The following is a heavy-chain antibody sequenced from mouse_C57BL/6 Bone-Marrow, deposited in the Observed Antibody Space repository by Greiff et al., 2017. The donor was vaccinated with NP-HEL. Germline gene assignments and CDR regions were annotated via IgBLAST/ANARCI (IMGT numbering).Heavy chain of an antibody. D-gene: IGHD4-1*01. Sequence: EVKLMESGGGLVKPGGSLKLSCAASVFTFSSYTMSWVRQTPEKRLEWVATISGGGGNTYYPDSVKGRFTISRDNAKNTLYLQMSSLRSEDTALYYCASGVGSDYWGQGTTLTVSS. CDR1: VFTFSSYT. CDR2: ISGGGGNT. V-gene: IGHV5-9*01. CDR3: ASGVGSDY. J-gene: IGHJ2*01.